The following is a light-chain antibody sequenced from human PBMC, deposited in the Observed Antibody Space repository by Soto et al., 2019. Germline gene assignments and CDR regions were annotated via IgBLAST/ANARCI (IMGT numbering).Light chain of an antibody. CDR2: DVS. Sequence: QSALTQPASVSGSPGQSITISCTGTSSDVGGYNYVSWYQQHPGKAPKLMIYDVSNRPSGVSNRFSGSKSGNTASLTISGIQAKAEADYYCSSYTSSSTWVFGGGTKLTVL. V-gene: IGLV2-14*01. CDR3: SSYTSSSTWV. CDR1: SSDVGGYNY. J-gene: IGLJ3*02.